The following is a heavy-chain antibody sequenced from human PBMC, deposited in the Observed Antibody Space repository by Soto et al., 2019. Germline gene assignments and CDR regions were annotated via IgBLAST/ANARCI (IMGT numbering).Heavy chain of an antibody. V-gene: IGHV1-69*01. CDR1: GGTFSSYA. J-gene: IGHJ6*02. D-gene: IGHD6-13*01. Sequence: QVQLVQSGAEVKKPGSSVKVSCKASGGTFSSYAISWVRQAPGQGLEWMGGIIPIFGTANYAQKFQGRVTITADESTSTAYMELSNLRSEDTAVYYCATAAAGTGYYYYYYGMDVWGQGTTVTVSS. CDR2: IIPIFGTA. CDR3: ATAAAGTGYYYYYYGMDV.